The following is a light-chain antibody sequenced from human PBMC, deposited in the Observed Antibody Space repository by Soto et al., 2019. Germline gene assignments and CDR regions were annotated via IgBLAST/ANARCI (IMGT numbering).Light chain of an antibody. CDR2: AAS. V-gene: IGKV1-9*01. CDR3: QQVNSYPRLFT. Sequence: DIQLTQSPSFLSASVGDRVTITCRASQGISSYLAWYQQKPGKAPKLLIYAASTLQSGVSSRFSGGGSGTEFTLTISSLQPEDFATYYCQQVNSYPRLFTFGPGTKVDIK. CDR1: QGISSY. J-gene: IGKJ3*01.